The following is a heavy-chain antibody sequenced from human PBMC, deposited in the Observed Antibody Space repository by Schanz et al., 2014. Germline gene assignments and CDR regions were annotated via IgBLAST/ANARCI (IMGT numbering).Heavy chain of an antibody. D-gene: IGHD4-17*01. CDR2: INSDGTKR. CDR1: GFTLSSYG. CDR3: ARKMKLGVYGGKGHDSLDI. J-gene: IGHJ3*02. V-gene: IGHV3-33*08. Sequence: EQLVESGGGLVQPGGSLRLSCAASGFTLSSYGMHWVRQAPGKGLEWVAFINSDGTKRFYADSVKSRFTISRDNAKNTLYLQMNTLRAEDTAVYYCARKMKLGVYGGKGHDSLDIWGQGTMVTVSS.